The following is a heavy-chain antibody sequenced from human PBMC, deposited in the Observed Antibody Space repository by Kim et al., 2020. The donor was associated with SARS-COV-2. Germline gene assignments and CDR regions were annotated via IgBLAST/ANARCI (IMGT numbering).Heavy chain of an antibody. CDR3: ARDGSNWPFDY. Sequence: TNYNPSLRSRVTMSIDTSKKQFSLKPSSVTGADTAVYYCARDGSNWPFDYWGQGTLVTVSS. CDR2: T. V-gene: IGHV4-4*07. J-gene: IGHJ4*02. D-gene: IGHD2-8*01.